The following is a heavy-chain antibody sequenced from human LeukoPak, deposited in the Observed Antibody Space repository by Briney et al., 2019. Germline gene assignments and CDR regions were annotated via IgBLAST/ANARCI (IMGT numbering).Heavy chain of an antibody. CDR3: ARESYDFWSGYYDY. D-gene: IGHD3-3*01. V-gene: IGHV3-21*04. CDR1: GFTFSSYS. Sequence: PGGSLRLSCAASGFTFSSYSMNWVRQAPGKGLEWVSSISSSSSYIYYADSVKGRFTISRDNAKNSLYLQMNSLRAEDTALYYCARESYDFWSGYYDYWGQGTLVTVSS. CDR2: ISSSSSYI. J-gene: IGHJ4*02.